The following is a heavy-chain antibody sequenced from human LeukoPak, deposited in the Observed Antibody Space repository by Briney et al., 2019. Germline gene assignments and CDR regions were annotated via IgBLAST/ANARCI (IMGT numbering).Heavy chain of an antibody. D-gene: IGHD5-12*01. CDR1: GGTFSSYA. CDR2: IIPIFGTA. CDR3: ARSGYETQSHSTYYYYYMDV. V-gene: IGHV1-69*06. Sequence: SVKVSCKASGGTFSSYAISWVRQAPGQGLEWMGGIIPIFGTANYAQKFQGRVTITADKSTSRAYMELSSLRSEDTAVYYCARSGYETQSHSTYYYYYMDVWGKGTTVTVSS. J-gene: IGHJ6*03.